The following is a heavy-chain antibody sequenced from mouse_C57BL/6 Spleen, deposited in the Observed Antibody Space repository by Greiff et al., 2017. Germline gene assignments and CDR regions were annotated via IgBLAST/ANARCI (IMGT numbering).Heavy chain of an antibody. CDR3: ARSTTVVAPMDY. Sequence: QVQLQQPGAELVKPGASVKMSCKASGYTFTSYWITWVKQRPGQGLEWIGDIYPGSGSTNYNEKFKSKATLTVDTSSSTAYVQLSSLTSEDSAVYYCARSTTVVAPMDYWGQGTSVTVSS. D-gene: IGHD1-1*01. V-gene: IGHV1-55*01. CDR2: IYPGSGST. CDR1: GYTFTSYW. J-gene: IGHJ4*01.